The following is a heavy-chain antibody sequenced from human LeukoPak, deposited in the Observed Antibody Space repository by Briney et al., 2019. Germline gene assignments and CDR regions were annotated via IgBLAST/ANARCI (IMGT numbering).Heavy chain of an antibody. J-gene: IGHJ4*02. D-gene: IGHD2-2*01. CDR2: IYPGDSDT. V-gene: IGHV5-51*01. CDR3: ARRQGCSSSSCPPDY. CDR1: GYSFSTYW. Sequence: GESLKISCKGSGYSFSTYWIGWVRQMPGKGLEWMGVIYPGDSDTRYSPSFQGQVTISADKSISTAYLQWSSLRASDTAMYYCARRQGCSSSSCPPDYWGQGTLVTVSP.